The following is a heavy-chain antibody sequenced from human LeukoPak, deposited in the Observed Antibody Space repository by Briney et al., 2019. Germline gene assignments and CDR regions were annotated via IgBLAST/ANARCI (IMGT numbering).Heavy chain of an antibody. Sequence: SETLSLTCTVSGGSISSSSYYWGWIRQPPGKGLEWIGSIYYSGSTYYNPSLKSRVTISVDTSKNQFSLKLSSVTAADTAVYYCARDLGWLQRPNAFDIWGQGTMVTVSS. D-gene: IGHD5-24*01. CDR1: GGSISSSSYY. CDR3: ARDLGWLQRPNAFDI. CDR2: IYYSGST. V-gene: IGHV4-39*07. J-gene: IGHJ3*02.